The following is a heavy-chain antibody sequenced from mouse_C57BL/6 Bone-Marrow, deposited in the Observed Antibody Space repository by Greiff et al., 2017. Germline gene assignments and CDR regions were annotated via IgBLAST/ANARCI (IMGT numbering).Heavy chain of an antibody. CDR2: ISGGGGNT. J-gene: IGHJ3*01. CDR3: ARRDRSGPWFDY. V-gene: IGHV5-9*04. D-gene: IGHD3-2*02. Sequence: EVKLVESGGGLVKPGGSLKLSCAASGFTFSSYTMSWVRQTPEKRLEWVATISGGGGNTYYPDSVKGRFTISRDNAENTLYMQMSSLRSEDTAVYYGARRDRSGPWFDYWGQGTLVTVSA. CDR1: GFTFSSYT.